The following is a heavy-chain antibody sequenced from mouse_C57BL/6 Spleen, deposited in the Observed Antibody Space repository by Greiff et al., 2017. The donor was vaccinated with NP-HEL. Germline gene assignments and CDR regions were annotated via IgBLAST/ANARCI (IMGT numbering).Heavy chain of an antibody. Sequence: QVQLQQSGAELMKPGASVKLSCKATGYTFTGYWIEWVKQRPGHGLEWIGEILPGSGSTNYNEKFKGKATFTADTSSNTAYMQLSSLTTEDSAIYYCARGDDYYGSSSAWFAYWGQGTLVTVSA. D-gene: IGHD1-1*01. CDR3: ARGDDYYGSSSAWFAY. CDR2: ILPGSGST. V-gene: IGHV1-9*01. CDR1: GYTFTGYW. J-gene: IGHJ3*01.